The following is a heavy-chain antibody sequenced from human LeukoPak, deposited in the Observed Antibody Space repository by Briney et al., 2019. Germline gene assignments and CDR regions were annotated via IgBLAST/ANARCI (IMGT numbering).Heavy chain of an antibody. V-gene: IGHV4-34*01. CDR2: INHSGST. CDR1: GGSFSGYY. D-gene: IGHD1-7*01. CDR3: ARGKRELRLRYYYYYMDV. J-gene: IGHJ6*03. Sequence: SETLSLTCAVYGGSFSGYYWSWIRRPPGKGLEWIGEINHSGSTNYNPSLKSRVTISVDTSKNQFSLKLSSVTAADTAVYYCARGKRELRLRYYYYYMDVWGKGTTVTVSS.